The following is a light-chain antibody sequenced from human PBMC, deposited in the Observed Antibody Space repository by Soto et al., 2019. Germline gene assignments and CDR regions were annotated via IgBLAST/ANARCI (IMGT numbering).Light chain of an antibody. CDR3: SSYTSSGTQV. J-gene: IGLJ2*01. V-gene: IGLV2-14*01. CDR2: DVS. Sequence: QSALTQPASMSGSPGQSITMSCIGTSGDIGRYYYVSWYQQHPGKAPKLLIYDVSNRPSGVSVRFSGSKSDNMASLTISELQPEDEADYYCSSYTSSGTQVFGGGIKVTVL. CDR1: SGDIGRYYY.